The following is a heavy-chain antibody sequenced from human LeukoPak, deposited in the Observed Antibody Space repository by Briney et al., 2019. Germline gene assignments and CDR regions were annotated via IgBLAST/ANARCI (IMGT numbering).Heavy chain of an antibody. J-gene: IGHJ4*02. V-gene: IGHV4-34*01. D-gene: IGHD1-1*01. CDR3: TRELAGTTVED. Sequence: PSETLSLTCAVYGGSFSGYYWSWIRQPPGKGLEWIGEINHSGSTNYNPSLKSRVTISVDTSKNQFSLKLSSVTAADTALYYCTRELAGTTVEDWGQGTLVTVSS. CDR2: INHSGST. CDR1: GGSFSGYY.